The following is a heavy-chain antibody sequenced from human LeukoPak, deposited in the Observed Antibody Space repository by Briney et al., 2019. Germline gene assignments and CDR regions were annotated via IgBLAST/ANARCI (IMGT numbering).Heavy chain of an antibody. CDR3: ARAGDIVVVPAAQGFDY. V-gene: IGHV1-2*02. D-gene: IGHD2-2*01. CDR1: GYTFTGYY. J-gene: IGHJ4*02. CDR2: INPNSGGT. Sequence: ASVKVSCKASGYTFTGYYMHWVRQAPGQGLEWMGWINPNSGGTNYAQKFQGRATMTRDTSISTAYMELSRLRSDDTAVYYCARAGDIVVVPAAQGFDYWGQGTLVTVSS.